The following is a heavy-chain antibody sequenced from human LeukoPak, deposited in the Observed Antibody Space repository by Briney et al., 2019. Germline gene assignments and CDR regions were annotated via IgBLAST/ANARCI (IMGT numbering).Heavy chain of an antibody. J-gene: IGHJ3*02. V-gene: IGHV3-21*01. CDR2: ISSSSNFI. CDR1: GFNFKIYN. CDR3: AREVRQQLVQAFDI. D-gene: IGHD6-13*01. Sequence: NPGGSLRLSCAASGFNFKIYNINWVRQAPGKGLEWVSSISSSSNFIDYADSVKGRFTISRDNSKNTLYLQMNSLRAEDTAVYYCAREVRQQLVQAFDIWGQGTMVTVSS.